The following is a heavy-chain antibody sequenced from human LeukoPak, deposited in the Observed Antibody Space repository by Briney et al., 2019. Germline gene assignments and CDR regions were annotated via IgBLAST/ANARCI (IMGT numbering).Heavy chain of an antibody. Sequence: ASVKVSCKASGYTYTTYAIHWVRQAPGQRLEWMGWINAGNGNTKYSQKFQGRVTITRDTSASTAYMELSSLRSEDTAIYYCASVLGAKGGYYWGQGTLVTVSS. CDR3: ASVLGAKGGYY. CDR1: GYTYTTYA. J-gene: IGHJ4*02. CDR2: INAGNGNT. D-gene: IGHD1-26*01. V-gene: IGHV1-3*01.